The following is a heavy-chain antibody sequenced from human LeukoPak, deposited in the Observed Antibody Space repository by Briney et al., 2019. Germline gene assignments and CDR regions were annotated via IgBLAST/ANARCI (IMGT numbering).Heavy chain of an antibody. Sequence: SQTLSLTCAISGDSVSSNSAAWNWIRQSPSRGLEWLGRTYYRSKWYNDYAVSVKSRITINPDTSKNQFSLQLNSVTPEDTAVYYCARDRWRPLTIAVAGTSNAFDIWGQGTMVTVSS. CDR1: GDSVSSNSAA. V-gene: IGHV6-1*01. J-gene: IGHJ3*02. CDR2: TYYRSKWYN. CDR3: ARDRWRPLTIAVAGTSNAFDI. D-gene: IGHD6-19*01.